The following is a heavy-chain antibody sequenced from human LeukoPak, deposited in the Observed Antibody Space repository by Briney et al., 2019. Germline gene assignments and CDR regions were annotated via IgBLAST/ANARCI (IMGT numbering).Heavy chain of an antibody. CDR3: ARDPRDGGDFWSGYYNPAYYFDY. J-gene: IGHJ4*02. CDR1: GFTFSSYG. CDR2: IWYDGSNK. D-gene: IGHD3-3*01. Sequence: GRSLRLSCATSGFTFSSYGVHWVRQAPGKGLEWVAVIWYDGSNKYYADSVKGRFTISRDNSKNTLYLQMNSLRAEDTAVYYCARDPRDGGDFWSGYYNPAYYFDYWGQGTLVTVSS. V-gene: IGHV3-33*01.